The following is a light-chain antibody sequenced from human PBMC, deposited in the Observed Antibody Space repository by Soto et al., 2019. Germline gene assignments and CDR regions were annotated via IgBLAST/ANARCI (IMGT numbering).Light chain of an antibody. J-gene: IGLJ3*02. CDR3: ATWDDSLNGPV. V-gene: IGLV1-44*01. CDR2: RNN. Sequence: QSVLTQPPSASGTPGQRVTISCSGSSSNLGDNTVNWYQQLPGTAPKLLMYRNNRRPSEVPDRFSGSKSGTSASLAISGLQSDDEADYYCATWDDSLNGPVFGGGTKLTVL. CDR1: SSNLGDNT.